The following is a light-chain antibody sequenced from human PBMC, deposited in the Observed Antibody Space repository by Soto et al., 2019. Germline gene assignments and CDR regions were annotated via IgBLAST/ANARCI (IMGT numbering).Light chain of an antibody. J-gene: IGKJ2*02. V-gene: IGKV3-11*01. CDR1: QTFSSY. CDR3: QQRSIWPPECT. CDR2: AAS. Sequence: EIVLTQSPATLSLSPGERATLSCRASQTFSSYLAWYQQKPGQAPRLLIYAASNRATGIPARFSGSGSGTDFTLTISSLEPEDFAVYYCQQRSIWPPECTFGQGTKLEIK.